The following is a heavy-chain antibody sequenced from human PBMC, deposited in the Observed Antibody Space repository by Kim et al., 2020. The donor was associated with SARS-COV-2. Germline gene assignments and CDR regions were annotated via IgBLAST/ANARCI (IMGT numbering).Heavy chain of an antibody. Sequence: ASVKVSCKASGYTFTSYGISWVRQAPGQGLEWMGWISAYNGNTNYAQKLQGRVTMTTDTSTSTAYMELRSLRSDDTAVYYCARVRGDYLAYCGGDCYLRTLTPNNWFDPWGQGTLVTVSS. CDR3: ARVRGDYLAYCGGDCYLRTLTPNNWFDP. J-gene: IGHJ5*02. CDR2: ISAYNGNT. V-gene: IGHV1-18*01. D-gene: IGHD2-21*02. CDR1: GYTFTSYG.